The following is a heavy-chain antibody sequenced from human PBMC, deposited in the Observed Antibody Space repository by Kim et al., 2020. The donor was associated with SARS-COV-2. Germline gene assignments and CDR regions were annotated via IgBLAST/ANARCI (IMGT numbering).Heavy chain of an antibody. CDR3: ARLGGMVAFDY. J-gene: IGHJ4*02. CDR2: IYTSGST. Sequence: SETLSLTCTVSGGSISSGSYYWSWIRQPAGKGLEWIGRIYTSGSTNYNPSLKSRVTISVDTSKNQFSLKLSSVTAADTAVYYCARLGGMVAFDYWGQGTLVTVSS. V-gene: IGHV4-61*02. CDR1: GGSISSGSYY. D-gene: IGHD1-26*01.